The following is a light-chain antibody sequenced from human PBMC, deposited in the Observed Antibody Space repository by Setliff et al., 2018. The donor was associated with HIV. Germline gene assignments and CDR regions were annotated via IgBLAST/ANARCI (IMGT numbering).Light chain of an antibody. Sequence: QSVLTQPPSVSGAPGQRVTISCTGSSSNIGADYDVHWYQHLPGTAPKLLIYGNINRPSGVPDRFSGSKSGTSTSLAITGLQAEDEADYYCQSYDRSLSGGFGGGT. V-gene: IGLV1-40*01. CDR1: SSNIGADYD. CDR3: QSYDRSLSGG. J-gene: IGLJ2*01. CDR2: GNI.